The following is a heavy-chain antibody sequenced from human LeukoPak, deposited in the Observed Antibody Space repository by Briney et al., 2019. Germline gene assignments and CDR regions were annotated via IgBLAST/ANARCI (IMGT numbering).Heavy chain of an antibody. CDR3: AKDESALWFGELSRWFDP. Sequence: GGSLRLSCEASGFTFGTYAMNWVRQAPGKGLEWVATISRGGETTYYADSVKGRFTLSRDDSKNMIFLQMNSLRVEDTAVYHCAKDESALWFGELSRWFDPWGQGTLVTVSP. CDR1: GFTFGTYA. CDR2: ISRGGETT. V-gene: IGHV3-23*01. D-gene: IGHD3-10*01. J-gene: IGHJ5*02.